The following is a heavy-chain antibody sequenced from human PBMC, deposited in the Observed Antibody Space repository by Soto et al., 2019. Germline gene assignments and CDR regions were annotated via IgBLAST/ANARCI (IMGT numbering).Heavy chain of an antibody. Sequence: ASVKVSCKASGYTFTGYYMHWVRQAPGQGLEWMGWINPNSGGTNYAQKFQGWVTMTRDTSISTAYMELSRLRSDDTAVYYCARASSYCDGSGSLVFDYWGQGTLVTVSS. J-gene: IGHJ4*02. V-gene: IGHV1-2*04. CDR1: GYTFTGYY. CDR2: INPNSGGT. CDR3: ARASSYCDGSGSLVFDY. D-gene: IGHD3-22*01.